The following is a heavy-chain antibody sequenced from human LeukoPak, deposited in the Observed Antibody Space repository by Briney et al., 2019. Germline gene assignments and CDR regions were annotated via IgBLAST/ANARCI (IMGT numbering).Heavy chain of an antibody. V-gene: IGHV1-18*01. CDR2: ISAYNGNT. CDR3: ARVVVVPAAMWVGWFDP. D-gene: IGHD2-2*01. CDR1: GYTFTSYG. J-gene: IGHJ5*02. Sequence: ASVKVSCKASGYTFTSYGISWVRQAPGQGLEWMGWISAYNGNTNYAQKLQGRVTMTTDTSTSTAYMELRSLRSDDTAVYYCARVVVVPAAMWVGWFDPWGQGTLVTVSS.